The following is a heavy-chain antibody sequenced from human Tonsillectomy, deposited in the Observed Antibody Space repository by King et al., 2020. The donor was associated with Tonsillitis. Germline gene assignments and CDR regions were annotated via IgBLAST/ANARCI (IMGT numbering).Heavy chain of an antibody. J-gene: IGHJ3*02. Sequence: QVQLPQSGPGLVKPSQTLSLTCAISGDSVSSNSAAWNWIRQSPSRGLEWLGRTYYRSKWYNDYAVSVKSRITINPDTSKNLFSLQLNSVTPEDTAVYYCARDIMDDSSGYYYPLPRGLYAFDIWGQGTMVTVSS. CDR1: GDSVSSNSAA. D-gene: IGHD3-22*01. V-gene: IGHV6-1*01. CDR2: TYYRSKWYN. CDR3: ARDIMDDSSGYYYPLPRGLYAFDI.